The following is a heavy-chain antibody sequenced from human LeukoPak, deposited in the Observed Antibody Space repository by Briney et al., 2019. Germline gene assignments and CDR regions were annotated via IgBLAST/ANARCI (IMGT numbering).Heavy chain of an antibody. V-gene: IGHV3-23*01. J-gene: IGHJ4*02. D-gene: IGHD3-9*01. Sequence: GGSLRLSCAASGFTFSSNAMSWVRQAPGKGLEWVSTISGSGGITHYTDSVKGRFTISRDNSKNTLYLQMNSLRAEDTAIYYCAKSYFDILTGRPYWGQGTLVTVSS. CDR2: ISGSGGIT. CDR3: AKSYFDILTGRPY. CDR1: GFTFSSNA.